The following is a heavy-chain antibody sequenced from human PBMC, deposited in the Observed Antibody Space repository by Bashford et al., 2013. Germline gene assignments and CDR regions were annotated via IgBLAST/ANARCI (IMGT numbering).Heavy chain of an antibody. Sequence: WIRQPPGKGLEYIGYMYYTGTTYYNPSLQSRVTISADTSKNHFSLTLSSVTAADTAVYYCARGRDEFKTGYWGQGTLVTVSS. D-gene: IGHD5-24*01. CDR2: MYYTGTT. V-gene: IGHV4-31*02. J-gene: IGHJ4*02. CDR3: ARGRDEFKTGY.